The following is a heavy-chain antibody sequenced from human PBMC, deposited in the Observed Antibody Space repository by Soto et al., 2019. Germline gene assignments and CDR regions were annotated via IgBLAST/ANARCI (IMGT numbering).Heavy chain of an antibody. D-gene: IGHD6-13*01. J-gene: IGHJ6*03. V-gene: IGHV1-46*02. CDR3: ARCNRAAGAGTRSYDMAV. CDR1: RYTFNSNY. Sequence: SAKVRCKEPRYTFNSNYLRWARQATRQGLEWMGIINPSGGSTSYAQKFQGRVTMTRDTSTSTVYMELSSLRSEDTAVYYCARCNRAAGAGTRSYDMAVWGKGTMVTV. CDR2: INPSGGST.